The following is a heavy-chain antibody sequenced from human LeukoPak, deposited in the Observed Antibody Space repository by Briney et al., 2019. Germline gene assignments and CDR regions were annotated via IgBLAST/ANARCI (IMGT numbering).Heavy chain of an antibody. CDR2: SESKVDGGTP. Sequence: GGSLRLSCATSGFIFSNAWMSWGRQAPGKGLDWVGHSESKVDGGTPDYAAPVKGRFIISRDDSRSTLYLQMNSLKTEDTAVYYCTTHRDYSSGFNFDYWGQGALVTVSS. V-gene: IGHV3-15*04. J-gene: IGHJ4*02. CDR3: TTHRDYSSGFNFDY. CDR1: GFIFSNAW. D-gene: IGHD6-19*01.